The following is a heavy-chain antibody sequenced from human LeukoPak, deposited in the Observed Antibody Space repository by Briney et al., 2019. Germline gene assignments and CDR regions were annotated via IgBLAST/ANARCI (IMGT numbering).Heavy chain of an antibody. D-gene: IGHD2-15*01. CDR2: IIPILGIA. CDR3: ALPRIYYYYGMDV. V-gene: IGHV1-69*04. J-gene: IGHJ6*02. Sequence: SVKVSCKTSGYTFASYGISWVRQAPGQGLEWMGRIIPILGIANYAQKFQGRVTITADKSTSTAYMELSSLRSEDTAVYYCALPRIYYYYGMDVWGQGTTVTVSS. CDR1: GYTFASYG.